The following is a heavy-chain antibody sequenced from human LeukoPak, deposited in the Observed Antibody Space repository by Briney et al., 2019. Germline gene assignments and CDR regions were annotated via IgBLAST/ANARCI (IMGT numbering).Heavy chain of an antibody. V-gene: IGHV1-2*02. Sequence: ASVKVSCKTSGYTFTDHCVHWVRQAPGQGPELMAWINPKSGGTNYAQKFQGRVTMTRDTSTNTVYMEVNRLRSDDTAVYYCARGRDSGSHTYYFDFWGQGTLVTVSS. J-gene: IGHJ4*02. D-gene: IGHD1-26*01. CDR2: INPKSGGT. CDR1: GYTFTDHC. CDR3: ARGRDSGSHTYYFDF.